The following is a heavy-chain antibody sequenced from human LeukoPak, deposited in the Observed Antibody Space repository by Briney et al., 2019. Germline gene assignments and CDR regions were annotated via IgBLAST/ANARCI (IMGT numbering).Heavy chain of an antibody. J-gene: IGHJ4*02. V-gene: IGHV1-69*13. CDR2: IIPIFGTA. Sequence: SVKVSCKASGGTFSSYAISWVRQAPGQGLEWMGGIIPIFGTANHAQKFQGRVTITADESTSTAYMELSSLRSEDTAVYYCATLRGRYDFWSGYYPTYYFDYWGQGTLVTVSS. CDR1: GGTFSSYA. CDR3: ATLRGRYDFWSGYYPTYYFDY. D-gene: IGHD3-3*01.